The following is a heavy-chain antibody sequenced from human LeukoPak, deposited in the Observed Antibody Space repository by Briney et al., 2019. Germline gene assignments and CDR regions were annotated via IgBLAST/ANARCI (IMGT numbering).Heavy chain of an antibody. CDR2: IKPNSAGT. Sequence: ASVKVSCTAPGYTFSGSFMHWVRQAPGQGLEWMGWIKPNSAGTRYAQKFQGRFTMTRDTSINTAYMELSWLTSDDTAVYYCARSGDIVVVPAGDYYYYMDVWGKGTTVTVSS. V-gene: IGHV1-2*02. CDR1: GYTFSGSF. J-gene: IGHJ6*03. D-gene: IGHD2-2*01. CDR3: ARSGDIVVVPAGDYYYYMDV.